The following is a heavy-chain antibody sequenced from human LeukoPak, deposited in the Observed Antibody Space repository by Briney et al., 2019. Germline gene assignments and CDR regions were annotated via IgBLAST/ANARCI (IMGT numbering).Heavy chain of an antibody. J-gene: IGHJ2*01. Sequence: SETLSLTCVVSGYSITSDYYWGWIRQPPGKGLEWIGSIYHSGSTYYSPSLRSRATMSVDTSKNQFSLELSAVTAADTAFYYCARVVYYYDVSGYSFDLWGRGTLVAVSS. V-gene: IGHV4-38-2*01. D-gene: IGHD3-22*01. CDR2: IYHSGST. CDR1: GYSITSDYY. CDR3: ARVVYYYDVSGYSFDL.